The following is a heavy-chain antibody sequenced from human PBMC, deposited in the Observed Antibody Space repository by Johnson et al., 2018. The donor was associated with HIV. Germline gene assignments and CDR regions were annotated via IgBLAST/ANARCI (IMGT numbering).Heavy chain of an antibody. CDR3: ARDDRPDGFDI. J-gene: IGHJ3*02. CDR2: ISWYSGSI. CDR1: GFTFDDYA. V-gene: IGHV3-9*01. D-gene: IGHD1-14*01. Sequence: VESGGVVVQPGGSLRLSCAVSGFTFDDYAMHWVRQAPGKGLEWVSGISWYSGSIVYADAVKGRFTISRDRSKNTVSLQMNSLRVEDTAVYYCARDDRPDGFDIWGQGTMVTVSS.